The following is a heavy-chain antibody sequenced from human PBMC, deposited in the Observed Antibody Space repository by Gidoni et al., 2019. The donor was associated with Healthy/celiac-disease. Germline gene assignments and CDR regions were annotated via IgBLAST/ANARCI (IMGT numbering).Heavy chain of an antibody. D-gene: IGHD6-19*01. V-gene: IGHV3-48*01. CDR3: ARTHIAVAGTSDY. CDR1: GFPFSSYS. Sequence: EVQLVESGGGLVQPGGSLRLSCAASGFPFSSYSMNWVRQAPGKGLEWVSYISSSSSTIYYADSVKGRFTISRDNAKNSLYLQMNSLRAEDTAVYYCARTHIAVAGTSDYWGQGTLVTVSS. J-gene: IGHJ4*02. CDR2: ISSSSSTI.